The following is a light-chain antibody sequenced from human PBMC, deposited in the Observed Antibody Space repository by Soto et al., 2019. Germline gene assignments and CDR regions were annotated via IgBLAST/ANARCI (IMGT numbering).Light chain of an antibody. CDR1: QSASSNY. J-gene: IGKJ1*01. Sequence: IVFTQSAATLSLSPGERAALSCGASQSASSNYLAWYQQKPGLAPRLLIYDASRRATGIPDRFSGSGSGADFILSISRLEPEDFTAYYCQQCGSTPWTFGQGTKVDIK. CDR3: QQCGSTPWT. CDR2: DAS. V-gene: IGKV3D-20*01.